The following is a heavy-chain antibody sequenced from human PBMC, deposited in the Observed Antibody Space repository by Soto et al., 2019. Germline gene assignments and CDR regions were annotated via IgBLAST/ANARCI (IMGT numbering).Heavy chain of an antibody. Sequence: ASVKVSCKASGFSFTGYYIHWLRQAPGQGLEWMGWINAHSGGTEYAQKFQGRVTLSRDTSIATAYLTLTSLTSDDTALYYCAKDLTRQLAYWLDPWGQGTQVTVSS. CDR3: AKDLTRQLAYWLDP. D-gene: IGHD6-6*01. CDR2: INAHSGGT. J-gene: IGHJ5*02. CDR1: GFSFTGYY. V-gene: IGHV1-2*02.